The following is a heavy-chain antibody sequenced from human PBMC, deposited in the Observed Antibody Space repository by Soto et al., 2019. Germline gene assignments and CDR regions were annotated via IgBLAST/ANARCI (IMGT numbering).Heavy chain of an antibody. J-gene: IGHJ6*02. CDR1: GFTFSSYE. V-gene: IGHV3-48*03. CDR2: ISSSGSTI. CDR3: ARNYYDSSGYYYSGYYYYYGMDV. D-gene: IGHD3-22*01. Sequence: GGSLRLSCAASGFTFSSYEMNWVRQAPGKGLEWVSYISSSGSTIYYADSVKGRLTISRDNAKNSLYLQMNSLRAEDTAVYYCARNYYDSSGYYYSGYYYYYGMDVWGQGTTVTVSS.